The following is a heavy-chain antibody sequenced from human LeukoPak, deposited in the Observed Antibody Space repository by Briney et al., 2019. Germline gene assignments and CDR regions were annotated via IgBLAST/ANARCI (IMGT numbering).Heavy chain of an antibody. CDR2: IIPIFGTA. CDR3: ARAPVTTGPYYYYMDV. D-gene: IGHD4-17*01. J-gene: IGHJ6*03. V-gene: IGHV1-69*06. CDR1: GGTFSSYA. Sequence: GASVKVSCEASGGTFSSYAISWVRQAPGQGLEWMGGIIPIFGTANYAQKFQGRVTITADKSTSTAYMELSSLRSEDTAVYYCARAPVTTGPYYYYMDVWGKGTTVTVSS.